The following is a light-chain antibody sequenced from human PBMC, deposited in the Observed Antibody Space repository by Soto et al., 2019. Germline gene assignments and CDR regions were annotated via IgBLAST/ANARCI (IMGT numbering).Light chain of an antibody. CDR1: SSDVGSYNL. CDR3: CSYAGSRIL. Sequence: QSALTQPASVSGSPGQTITISCTGTSSDVGSYNLVSWYQQHPDKAPKLMIYEVSKRPSGVSNRFSGSKSGNTASLTISGLQAEDEADYYCCSYAGSRILFGGGTKLTVL. J-gene: IGLJ3*02. CDR2: EVS. V-gene: IGLV2-23*02.